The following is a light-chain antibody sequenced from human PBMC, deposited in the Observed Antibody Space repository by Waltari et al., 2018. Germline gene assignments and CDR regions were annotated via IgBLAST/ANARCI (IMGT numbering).Light chain of an antibody. Sequence: DIVLTQSPGTLSLSPGARATLSCRASQRVSSSYLAWYQHKPGQAPRLLLYSTSSSATGIPDRFSGSGSGTDFTLTISILEPEDFAMYYCQQFGDSPPSWTFGQGTKVEIK. CDR1: QRVSSSY. CDR3: QQFGDSPPSWT. V-gene: IGKV3-20*01. J-gene: IGKJ1*01. CDR2: STS.